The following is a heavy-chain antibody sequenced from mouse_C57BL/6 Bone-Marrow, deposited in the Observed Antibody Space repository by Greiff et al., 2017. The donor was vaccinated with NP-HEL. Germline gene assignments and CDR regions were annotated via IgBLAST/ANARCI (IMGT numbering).Heavy chain of an antibody. CDR2: IDPENGDT. D-gene: IGHD2-10*01. CDR1: GFNIKDDY. CDR3: AYYGNYLDY. V-gene: IGHV14-4*01. J-gene: IGHJ2*01. Sequence: DVQLQESGAELVRPGASVKLSCTASGFNIKDDYMHWVKQRPEQGLEWIGWIDPENGDTEYASKFQGKATITADTSSNTAYLQLSSLTSEDTAVYYCAYYGNYLDYWGQGTTLTVSS.